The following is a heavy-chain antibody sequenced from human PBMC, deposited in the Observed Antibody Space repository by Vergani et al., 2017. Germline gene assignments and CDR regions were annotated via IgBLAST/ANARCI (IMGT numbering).Heavy chain of an antibody. CDR3: ARLAAEKYFDH. Sequence: QVQLQESGPGLVKPSETLSLTCTVSGGSISSYYWSWIRQPPGKGLEWIGYIYYSGSTNYNPSLKSRVTISVDTSKNQFSLKLSSVTAADTAVYYCARLAAEKYFDHWGQGTLVTVSS. CDR1: GGSISSYY. CDR2: IYYSGST. V-gene: IGHV4-59*01. J-gene: IGHJ4*02. D-gene: IGHD6-13*01.